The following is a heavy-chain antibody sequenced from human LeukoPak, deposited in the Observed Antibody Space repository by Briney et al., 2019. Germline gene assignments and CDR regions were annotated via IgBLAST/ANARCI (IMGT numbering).Heavy chain of an antibody. CDR1: GLTFSSYA. Sequence: GGSLRLSCAASGLTFSSYAMSWVRQAPGKGLEWVSAISGSGGSTYYADSVKGRFTISRDNSKNTLYLQMNSLRAEGTAVYYCAKGLMYYYYMDVWGKGTTVTVSS. CDR2: ISGSGGST. J-gene: IGHJ6*03. CDR3: AKGLMYYYYMDV. V-gene: IGHV3-23*01. D-gene: IGHD3-16*01.